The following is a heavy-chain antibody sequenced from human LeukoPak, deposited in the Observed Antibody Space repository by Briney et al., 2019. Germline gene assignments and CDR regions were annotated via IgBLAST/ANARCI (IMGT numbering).Heavy chain of an antibody. V-gene: IGHV3-74*01. CDR3: ARAPPQYSSSWYRRDYYYYMDV. J-gene: IGHJ6*03. D-gene: IGHD6-13*01. CDR1: GFTFSSYW. CDR2: INSDGSST. Sequence: GGSLRLSCAASGFTFSSYWMHWVRQAPGKGLVWFSRINSDGSSTSYADSVKGRFTISRDNAKNTLYLQMNSLRAEDTAVYYCARAPPQYSSSWYRRDYYYYMDVWGKGTTVTVSS.